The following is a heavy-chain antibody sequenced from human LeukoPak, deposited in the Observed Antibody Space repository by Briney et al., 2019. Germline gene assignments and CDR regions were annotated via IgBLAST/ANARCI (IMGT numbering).Heavy chain of an antibody. J-gene: IGHJ2*01. V-gene: IGHV1-46*01. Sequence: ASVKVSCKASGYTFTSYYMHWVRQAPGQGLEWMRIINPSGGSTSYAQKFQGRVTMTRDTSTSTVYMELSSLRSEDTAVYYCARPGATTVTTVNWYFDLWGRGTLVTVSS. D-gene: IGHD4-17*01. CDR1: GYTFTSYY. CDR2: INPSGGST. CDR3: ARPGATTVTTVNWYFDL.